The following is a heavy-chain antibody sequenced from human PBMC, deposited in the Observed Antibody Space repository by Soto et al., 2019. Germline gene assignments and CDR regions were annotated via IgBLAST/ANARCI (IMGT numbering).Heavy chain of an antibody. CDR1: GYTFTSYG. CDR2: ISAYYDHP. D-gene: IGHD2-21*02. V-gene: IGHV1-18*01. J-gene: IGHJ4*02. Sequence: ASVKVSCKASGYTFTSYGLSWVRQAPGQGLEWMGWISAYYDHPNYAQNLQDRVSMTTDTSTNTAYLELRSLRSDDTAVYYCARSIVVVTALDYWGQGTLVTVSS. CDR3: ARSIVVVTALDY.